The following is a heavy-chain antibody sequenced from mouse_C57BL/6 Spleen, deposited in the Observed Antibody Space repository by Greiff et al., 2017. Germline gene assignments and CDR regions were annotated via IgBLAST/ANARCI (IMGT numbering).Heavy chain of an antibody. CDR2: IDPDTGGT. CDR3: TRRGVTTRYAMDY. V-gene: IGHV1-15*01. J-gene: IGHJ4*01. Sequence: QVQLQQSGAELVRPGASVTLSCKASGYTFTDYEMHWVKQTPVHGLEWIGAIDPDTGGTAYNQKFKGKAILTADKSSSTAYMELRSLTSEDSAVYYCTRRGVTTRYAMDYWGQGTSVTVSS. D-gene: IGHD2-2*01. CDR1: GYTFTDYE.